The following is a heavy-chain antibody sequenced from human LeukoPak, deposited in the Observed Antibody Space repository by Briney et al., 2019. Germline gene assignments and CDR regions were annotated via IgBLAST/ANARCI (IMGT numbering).Heavy chain of an antibody. CDR2: ISYDGSNK. Sequence: GGSLRLSCAASGFTFSSYAMHWVRQAPGKGLEWVGVISYDGSNKYYADSVKGRFTISRDKSKNTLYLQMNSLRAEDTAVYYCARDNRLDYWGQGTLVTVSS. V-gene: IGHV3-30*04. CDR3: ARDNRLDY. CDR1: GFTFSSYA. J-gene: IGHJ4*02.